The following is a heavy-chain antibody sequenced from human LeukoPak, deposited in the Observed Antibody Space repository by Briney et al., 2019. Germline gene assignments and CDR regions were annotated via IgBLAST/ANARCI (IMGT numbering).Heavy chain of an antibody. CDR1: GFTFGDHA. V-gene: IGHV3-49*04. J-gene: IGHJ6*02. D-gene: IGHD5-18*01. CDR2: IRSKTYGGTT. CDR3: TRGPIQLWLYHGMDV. Sequence: PGRSLRLSCTVSGFTFGDHAMSWVRQAPGKGLEWVGFIRSKTYGGTTENAASVKGRFIISRDDSTSIAYLQMNSLKTEDTAVYYCTRGPIQLWLYHGMDVWGQGTTVTVSS.